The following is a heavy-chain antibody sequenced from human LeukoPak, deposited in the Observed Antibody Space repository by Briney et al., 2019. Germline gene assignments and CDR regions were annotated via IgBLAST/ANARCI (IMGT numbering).Heavy chain of an antibody. CDR3: ARFGVDTAMVEN. V-gene: IGHV4-59*08. CDR1: GGSISSYY. J-gene: IGHJ4*02. CDR2: IYYSGST. Sequence: PSETLSLTCTVSGGSISSYYWSWIRQPPGKGLEWIGYIYYSGSTNYNPSLKSRVTISVDTSKNQFSLKLSSVTAADTAVYYCARFGVDTAMVENWGQGTLVTVSS. D-gene: IGHD5-18*01.